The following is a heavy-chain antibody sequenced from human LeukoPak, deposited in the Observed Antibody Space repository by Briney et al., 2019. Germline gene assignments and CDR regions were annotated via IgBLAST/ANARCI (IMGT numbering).Heavy chain of an antibody. Sequence: GGSLRLSCAASGFTFSSYAMSWVRQAPGKGLEWVSSISSSSNYIYSDSVKGRFTISRDNAKNSLYLQMNSLRAEDTAVYYCARSTISSPVDYWGQGTLATVSS. CDR1: GFTFSSYA. CDR2: ISSSSNYI. CDR3: ARSTISSPVDY. J-gene: IGHJ4*02. V-gene: IGHV3-21*01. D-gene: IGHD5/OR15-5a*01.